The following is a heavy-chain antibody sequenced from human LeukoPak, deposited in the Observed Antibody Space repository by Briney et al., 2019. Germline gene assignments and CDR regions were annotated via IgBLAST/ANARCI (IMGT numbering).Heavy chain of an antibody. CDR2: INHSGST. Sequence: SETLFLTCAVYGGSFSGYYWSWIRQPPGKGLEWIGEINHSGSTNYNPSLKSRVTISVDTSKNQFSLKLSSVTAADTAVYYCARVKMVYAMRNWFDPWGQGTLVTVSS. J-gene: IGHJ5*02. CDR1: GGSFSGYY. CDR3: ARVKMVYAMRNWFDP. D-gene: IGHD2-8*01. V-gene: IGHV4-34*01.